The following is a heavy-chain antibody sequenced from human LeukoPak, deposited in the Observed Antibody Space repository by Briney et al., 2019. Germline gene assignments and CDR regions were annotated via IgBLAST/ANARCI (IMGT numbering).Heavy chain of an antibody. CDR1: GYTFTSYG. CDR3: ARGENYYGLGRGYMDV. CDR2: ISAYNGNT. V-gene: IGHV1-18*01. D-gene: IGHD3-10*01. Sequence: ASVKVSCKASGYTFTSYGISWVRQAPGRGLEWMGWISAYNGNTNYAQKLQGRVTMTTDTSTSTAYMELRSLRSDDTAVYYCARGENYYGLGRGYMDVWGQGTTVTVSS. J-gene: IGHJ6*02.